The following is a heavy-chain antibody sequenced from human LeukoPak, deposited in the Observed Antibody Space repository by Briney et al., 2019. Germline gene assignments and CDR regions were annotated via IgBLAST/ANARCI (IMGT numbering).Heavy chain of an antibody. J-gene: IGHJ4*02. Sequence: PGGSLRLSCAASGFTFSSYAMHWVRQAPGKGLEWVAVISYDGSNKYYADSVKGRFTISRDNSKNTLYLQMNSLRAEDTAVYYCARDMGHLRFLEWLLTNTTGGFDYWGQGPLVTVSS. CDR1: GFTFSSYA. CDR3: ARDMGHLRFLEWLLTNTTGGFDY. V-gene: IGHV3-30-3*01. D-gene: IGHD3-3*01. CDR2: ISYDGSNK.